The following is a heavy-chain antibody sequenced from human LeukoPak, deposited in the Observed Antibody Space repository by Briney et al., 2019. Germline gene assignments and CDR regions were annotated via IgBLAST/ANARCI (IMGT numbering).Heavy chain of an antibody. J-gene: IGHJ4*02. CDR1: GYTLTELS. D-gene: IGHD2-2*02. CDR3: ATPPTEYCSSTSCYTFDY. CDR2: FDPEDGET. V-gene: IGHV1-24*01. Sequence: GASVKVSCKVSGYTLTELSMHWVRQAPGKGLEWMGGFDPEDGETIYAQKFQGRVTMTEDTSTDTAYMELSSLRSEDTAVYYCATPPTEYCSSTSCYTFDYWGQGTLATVSS.